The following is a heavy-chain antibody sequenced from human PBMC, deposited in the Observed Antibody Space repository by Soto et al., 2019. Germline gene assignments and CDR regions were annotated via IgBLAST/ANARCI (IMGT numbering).Heavy chain of an antibody. J-gene: IGHJ4*02. D-gene: IGHD6-13*01. Sequence: GGSLRLSCAASGFTFRSYSMNWVRQAPGKGLEWVSSISSSSSYIYYADSVKGRFTISRDNAKNSLYLQMNSLRAEDTAVYYCARDPSIAAAYFDYWGQGTLVTVSS. CDR3: ARDPSIAAAYFDY. CDR2: ISSSSSYI. CDR1: GFTFRSYS. V-gene: IGHV3-21*01.